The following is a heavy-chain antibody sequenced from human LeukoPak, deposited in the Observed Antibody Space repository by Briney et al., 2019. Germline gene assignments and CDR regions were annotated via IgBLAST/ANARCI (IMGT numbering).Heavy chain of an antibody. Sequence: PGGSPRLSCAASGFTFSSYEMNWVRQAPGKGLEWVSYIRSGGNTIYYADSVKGRFTISRDNAKNSLYLQMNTLRAEDTAVYYCARGERYYYDSNGYLWEFWGQGTLVTVSS. D-gene: IGHD3-22*01. V-gene: IGHV3-48*03. CDR2: IRSGGNTI. CDR3: ARGERYYYDSNGYLWEF. J-gene: IGHJ4*02. CDR1: GFTFSSYE.